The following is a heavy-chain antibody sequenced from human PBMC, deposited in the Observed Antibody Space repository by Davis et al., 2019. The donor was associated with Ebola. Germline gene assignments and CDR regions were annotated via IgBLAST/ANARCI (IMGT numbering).Heavy chain of an antibody. CDR2: IRPFGERT. V-gene: IGHV3-23*01. J-gene: IGHJ4*02. Sequence: PGGSLRLSCATSGFRFSDYYMTWVRRAPGKGLEWVSTIRPFGERTYYKSSVRGRFTTSRDDSKNTLYLQMNSLRAEDTAVYYCAGGQMWLKNWGQGTLVTVSS. CDR3: AGGQMWLKN. D-gene: IGHD5-12*01. CDR1: GFRFSDYY.